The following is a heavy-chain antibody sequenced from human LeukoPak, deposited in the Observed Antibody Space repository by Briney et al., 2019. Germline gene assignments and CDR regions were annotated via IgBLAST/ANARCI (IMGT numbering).Heavy chain of an antibody. V-gene: IGHV3-74*01. CDR1: GFTFSSYW. CDR3: AKVAAATKGDAFDI. Sequence: GGSLRLSCAASGFTFSSYWMHWVRQAPGKGLVWVSRINSDGSSTSYADSVKGRFTISRDNFQNTLYLQMNSLRAEDTAVYYCAKVAAATKGDAFDIWGQGTMVTVSS. D-gene: IGHD2-15*01. CDR2: INSDGSST. J-gene: IGHJ3*02.